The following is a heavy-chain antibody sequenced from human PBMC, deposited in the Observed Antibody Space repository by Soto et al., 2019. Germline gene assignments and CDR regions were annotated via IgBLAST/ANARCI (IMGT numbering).Heavy chain of an antibody. Sequence: SEALSLTCAVYVGSFSVYYWSWIRQPPGKGLDLIGEINHSGSTNYNPSLKSRVTISVDTSKNQFSLKLSSVTAADTAVYYCARGHLTKIIVVVPDATTLFDYWGQGTMVTVSS. CDR1: VGSFSVYY. D-gene: IGHD2-2*01. CDR2: INHSGST. CDR3: ARGHLTKIIVVVPDATTLFDY. V-gene: IGHV4-34*01. J-gene: IGHJ4*02.